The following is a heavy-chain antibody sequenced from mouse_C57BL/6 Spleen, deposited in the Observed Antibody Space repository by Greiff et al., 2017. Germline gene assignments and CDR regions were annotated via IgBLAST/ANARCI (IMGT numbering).Heavy chain of an antibody. CDR1: GFSLTSYG. CDR2: IWSDGST. J-gene: IGHJ4*01. Sequence: QVQLQQSGPGLVAPSQSLSITCTVSGFSLTSYGVHWVRQPPGKGLEWLVVIWSDGSTTYNSALKSRLSISKDNSKSQVFLKMNSLQTDDTAMYYGARHRGQLRLRGEAMDYWGQGTSVTVSS. D-gene: IGHD3-2*02. CDR3: ARHRGQLRLRGEAMDY. V-gene: IGHV2-6-1*01.